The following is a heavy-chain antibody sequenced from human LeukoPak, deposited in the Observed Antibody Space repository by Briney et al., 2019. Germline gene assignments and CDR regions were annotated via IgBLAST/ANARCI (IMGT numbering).Heavy chain of an antibody. CDR1: GGSISSYY. V-gene: IGHV4-59*01. CDR3: ARGYSYGLIFDY. Sequence: SETLSLTCTVSGGSISSYYWSWIRQPPGKGLEWIGYIYYSGSTNYNPSLKSRVTISVDASKNQFSLKLSSVTAADTAVYYCARGYSYGLIFDYWGQGTLVTVSS. CDR2: IYYSGST. D-gene: IGHD5-18*01. J-gene: IGHJ4*02.